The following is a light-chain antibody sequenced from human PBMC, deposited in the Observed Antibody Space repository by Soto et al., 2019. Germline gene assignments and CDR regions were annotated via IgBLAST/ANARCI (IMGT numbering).Light chain of an antibody. CDR2: DAS. CDR3: QQYDKWPRT. V-gene: IGKV3-11*01. Sequence: EIAFTQSPSTLSLSPGERATLSCRASQTVSSSLAWYQQKPGQPPRLLIYDASTRATGIPSRFSGSGSGTEFTLTISSLKSEDFAVYYCQQYDKWPRTFGQGTKVDTK. J-gene: IGKJ1*01. CDR1: QTVSSS.